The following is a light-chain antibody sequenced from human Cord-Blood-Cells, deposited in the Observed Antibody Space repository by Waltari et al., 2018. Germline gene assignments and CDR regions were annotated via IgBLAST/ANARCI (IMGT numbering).Light chain of an antibody. V-gene: IGKV1-39*01. CDR2: AAS. CDR1: QSISSY. CDR3: QQSYSTPLT. J-gene: IGKJ3*01. Sequence: DIQMTQSSSSLSASVGDSATITCRASQSISSYLNWYQQKPGKAPKLLIYAASSLQSGVPSRFSGSGSGTDFTLTISSLQPEDFATYYCQQSYSTPLTFGPGTKVDIK.